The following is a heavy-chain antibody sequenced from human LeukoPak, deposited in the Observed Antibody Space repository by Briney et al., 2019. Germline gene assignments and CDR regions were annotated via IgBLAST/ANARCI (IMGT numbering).Heavy chain of an antibody. CDR1: GFTFSSYT. CDR2: ITTSDGNT. J-gene: IGHJ4*02. CDR3: AKDGGLWVSAHWGDS. Sequence: GGSLRLSCAASGFTFSSYTMSWVRQAPGKGLEWVSTITTSDGNTYYADSVKGRFTVSRDNSKNTLFLQMNSLRAEDTAVYYCAKDGGLWVSAHWGDSWGRGTLVTVSS. V-gene: IGHV3-23*01. D-gene: IGHD7-27*01.